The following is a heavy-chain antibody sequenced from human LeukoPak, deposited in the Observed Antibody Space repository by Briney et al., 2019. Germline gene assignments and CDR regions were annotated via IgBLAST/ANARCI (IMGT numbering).Heavy chain of an antibody. J-gene: IGHJ3*02. CDR3: AREIPGRGYSYANVAFDI. Sequence: SETLSLTCTVSGGSISSYYWSWIRQPPGKGLEWIGYIYYSGSTNYNPSLKSRVTISVDTSKNQFSLKLSSVTAADTAVYYCAREIPGRGYSYANVAFDIWGQGTMVTVSS. CDR1: GGSISSYY. D-gene: IGHD5-18*01. V-gene: IGHV4-59*01. CDR2: IYYSGST.